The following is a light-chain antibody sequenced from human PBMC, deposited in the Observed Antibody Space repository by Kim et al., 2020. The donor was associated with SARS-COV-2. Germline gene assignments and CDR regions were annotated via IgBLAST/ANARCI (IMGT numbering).Light chain of an antibody. CDR2: KDS. V-gene: IGLV3-25*03. Sequence: VSPGQTARITCSGDALPKQYAYWYQQKPGQAPVLVIYKDSERPSGIPERFSGSSSGTTVTLTISGVQAEDEADYYCQAADSSGTWVFGGGTQLTVL. CDR1: ALPKQY. J-gene: IGLJ3*02. CDR3: QAADSSGTWV.